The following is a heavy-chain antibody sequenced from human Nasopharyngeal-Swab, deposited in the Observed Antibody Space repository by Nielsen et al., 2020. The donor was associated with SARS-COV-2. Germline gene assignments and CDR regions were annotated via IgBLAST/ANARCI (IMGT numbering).Heavy chain of an antibody. Sequence: SETLSLTCTVSGGSISSYYWSWIRQPPGKGLEWIGYIYYSGSTNYNPSLKSRVTISVDTSKNQFSLKLSSVTAADTAVYYCARDPSPGIAVAGTGAFEIWGQGTMVTVSS. V-gene: IGHV4-59*01. J-gene: IGHJ3*02. CDR3: ARDPSPGIAVAGTGAFEI. CDR1: GGSISSYY. D-gene: IGHD6-19*01. CDR2: IYYSGST.